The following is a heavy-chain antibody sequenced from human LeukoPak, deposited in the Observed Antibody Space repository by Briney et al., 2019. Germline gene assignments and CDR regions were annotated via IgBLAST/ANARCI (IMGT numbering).Heavy chain of an antibody. CDR2: INPNSGGT. CDR1: GYTFTDYY. V-gene: IGHV1-2*02. D-gene: IGHD4-17*01. Sequence: ASVKVSCKASGYTFTDYYMHWVRQAPGQGLEWMGWINPNSGGTNYAQKLQGRVTMTTDTSTSTAYMELRSLRSDDTAVYYCARDRATTCGFVDVWGKGTTVTVSS. CDR3: ARDRATTCGFVDV. J-gene: IGHJ6*04.